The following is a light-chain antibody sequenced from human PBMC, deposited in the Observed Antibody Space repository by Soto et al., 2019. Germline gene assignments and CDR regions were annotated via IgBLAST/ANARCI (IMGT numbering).Light chain of an antibody. CDR3: GSYAGSVPA. V-gene: IGLV2-8*01. CDR2: EVN. CDR1: SSDVGRYAY. J-gene: IGLJ2*01. Sequence: QSALTQPPSASGSPGQSVVISCTGTSSDVGRYAYVSWYQQHPGKAPKLMIYEVNKRPSGVPDRFSGSKSGNTASLTVSGLQAEDEADYYCGSYAGSVPAFGGGTKLNVL.